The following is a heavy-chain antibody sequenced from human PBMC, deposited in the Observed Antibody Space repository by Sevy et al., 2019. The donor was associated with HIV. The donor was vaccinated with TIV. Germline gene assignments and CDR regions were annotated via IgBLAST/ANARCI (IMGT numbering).Heavy chain of an antibody. J-gene: IGHJ3*02. CDR1: GGSFSGYY. CDR3: TGHCSSTTCSHAFDI. V-gene: IGHV4-34*01. Sequence: SETLSLTCDVYGGSFSGYYWSWIRQPPGKGLEWIGEINHSGSTNYNPSLKSRVTISEDTSKNQFSLKLSSVTAADTAVYYCTGHCSSTTCSHAFDIWGQGTMVTVSS. D-gene: IGHD2-2*01. CDR2: INHSGST.